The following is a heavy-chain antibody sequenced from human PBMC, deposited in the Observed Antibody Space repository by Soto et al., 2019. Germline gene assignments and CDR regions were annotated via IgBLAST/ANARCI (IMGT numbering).Heavy chain of an antibody. CDR2: ISSDESTV. J-gene: IGHJ4*02. V-gene: IGHV3-11*01. D-gene: IGHD2-21*02. Sequence: QVQLVESGGGWVKPGGSLRLSCVASGFTFRNYFMNWIRQAPGKGPEWLSYISSDESTVFYADSVKGRFTTSRDNAKNSVYLQMNSLRAEDTAVYYCATLTAPSDYWGQGSLVTVSS. CDR1: GFTFRNYF. CDR3: ATLTAPSDY.